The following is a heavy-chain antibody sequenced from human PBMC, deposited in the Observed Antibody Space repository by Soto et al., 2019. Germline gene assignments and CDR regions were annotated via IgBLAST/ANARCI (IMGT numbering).Heavy chain of an antibody. CDR1: GFTFSDYY. V-gene: IGHV3-11*06. J-gene: IGHJ4*02. Sequence: PGGSLRLSCAASGFTFSDYYMSWIRQAPGKGLEWVSYISSSSSYTNYADSVKGRFTISRDNAKNSLYLQMNSLRAEDTAVYYCARDRGVGSGWFYVYWGQGTLVTVSS. CDR2: ISSSSSYT. CDR3: ARDRGVGSGWFYVY. D-gene: IGHD6-19*01.